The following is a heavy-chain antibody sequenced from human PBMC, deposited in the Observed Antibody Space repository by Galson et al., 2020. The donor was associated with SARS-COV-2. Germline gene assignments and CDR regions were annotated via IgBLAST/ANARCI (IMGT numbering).Heavy chain of an antibody. V-gene: IGHV4-39*07. D-gene: IGHD3-10*01. Sequence: SETLSLTCTVSGGSISSSSYYWGWIRQPPGKGLEWIGSIYYSGSTYYNPSLKSRVTISVDTSKNQFSLKLSSVTAADTAVYYCAREDNRESPVYYYYYGMDVWGQGTTVTVSS. J-gene: IGHJ6*02. CDR3: AREDNRESPVYYYYYGMDV. CDR2: IYYSGST. CDR1: GGSISSSSYY.